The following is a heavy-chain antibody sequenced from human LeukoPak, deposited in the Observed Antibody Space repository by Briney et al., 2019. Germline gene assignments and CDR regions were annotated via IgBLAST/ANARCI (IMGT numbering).Heavy chain of an antibody. CDR3: AKDSMVRGVSTFDY. D-gene: IGHD3-10*01. CDR2: IFQGGGEI. V-gene: IGHV3-23*01. J-gene: IGHJ4*02. Sequence: GGSLRLSCAASGFTFSDFAMIWVRQSPGKKGLEWVSSIFQGGGEIHYADSVRGRFTISRDNRKSTVSLQMNSLRAEDTAVYYCAKDSMVRGVSTFDYWGQGTLVTVSS. CDR1: GFTFSDFA.